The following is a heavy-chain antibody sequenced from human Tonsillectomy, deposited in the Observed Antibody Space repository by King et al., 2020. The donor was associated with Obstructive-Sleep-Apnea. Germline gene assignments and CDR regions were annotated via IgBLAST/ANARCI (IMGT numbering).Heavy chain of an antibody. J-gene: IGHJ4*02. D-gene: IGHD5-18*01. CDR1: GGSISSYY. V-gene: IGHV4-59*08. CDR3: ARHISRGAMVQFYYFDY. Sequence: QLQESGPGLVKPSETLSLTCTVSGGSISSYYWSWIRQPPGKGLEWIGYIYYSGSTNYNPSLKSRVTISVDTSKNQFSLKLSSVTAAATAVYYCARHISRGAMVQFYYFDYWGQGTLVTVSS. CDR2: IYYSGST.